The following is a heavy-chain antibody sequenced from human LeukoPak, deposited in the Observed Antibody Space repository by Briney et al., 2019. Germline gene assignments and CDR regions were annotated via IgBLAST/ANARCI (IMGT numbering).Heavy chain of an antibody. CDR1: GDSITSSY. J-gene: IGHJ4*02. V-gene: IGHV4-4*07. Sequence: SQTLSLTCTVSGDSITSSYWGWIRQPAGKGLEWIGRIHTSGSTYYSPSLKSRVTMSVDTSTNQFSLKLSSVTAADTAMYYCARVRLGRGLDYWGQGTLVTVSS. CDR3: ARVRLGRGLDY. D-gene: IGHD6-19*01. CDR2: IHTSGST.